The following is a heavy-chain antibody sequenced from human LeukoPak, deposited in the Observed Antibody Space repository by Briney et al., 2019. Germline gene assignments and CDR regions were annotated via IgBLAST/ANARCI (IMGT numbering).Heavy chain of an antibody. V-gene: IGHV3-7*01. J-gene: IGHJ4*02. CDR2: IKQDGSEK. D-gene: IGHD3-22*01. CDR3: ARGIYDSSGYPSTLFDY. CDR1: DFTFSRYW. Sequence: PAGGSLRLSCAASDFTFSRYWMSWVRQAPGKGLEWVANIKQDGSEKYYVDSVKGRFTISRDNAKNSLYLQMNSLRAEDTAVYYCARGIYDSSGYPSTLFDYWGQGTLVTVSS.